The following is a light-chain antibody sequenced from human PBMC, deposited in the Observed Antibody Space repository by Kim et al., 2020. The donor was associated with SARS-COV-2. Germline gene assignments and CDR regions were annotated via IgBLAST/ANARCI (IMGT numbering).Light chain of an antibody. CDR1: QSIHHY. Sequence: SASVGDRFTITCRASQSIHHYLNWYRQKPGKAPELLIFSASYLHTEVPSTFSGSSSTTDFTLTVNNLQPEDFATYYCQQIFTTPYTFGQGTKLEI. CDR3: QQIFTTPYT. CDR2: SAS. V-gene: IGKV1-39*01. J-gene: IGKJ2*01.